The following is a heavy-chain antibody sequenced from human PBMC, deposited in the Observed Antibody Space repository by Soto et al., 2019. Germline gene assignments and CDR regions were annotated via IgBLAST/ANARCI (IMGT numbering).Heavy chain of an antibody. Sequence: SETLSLTCTVSGGSISSGGYYWYWIRQHPGKGLEWIGYIYYSGTTYYNPSLKSRVTISVDTSKNQFSLKLSSVTAADTAVYYCARARVGASSFDDWGQGTLVTVSS. V-gene: IGHV4-31*03. D-gene: IGHD1-26*01. CDR3: ARARVGASSFDD. CDR2: IYYSGTT. J-gene: IGHJ4*02. CDR1: GGSISSGGYY.